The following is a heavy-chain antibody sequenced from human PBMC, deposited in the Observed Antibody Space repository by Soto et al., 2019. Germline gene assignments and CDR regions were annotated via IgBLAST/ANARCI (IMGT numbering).Heavy chain of an antibody. D-gene: IGHD6-19*01. CDR1: GGSISSNSYY. Sequence: SETLSLTCTVSGGSISSNSYYWGWIRQSPGKGLEWIGSIYYSGSTYYSPSLNSRVTISVNTSNNQFSLKLTSVTAADTAVYYCARHSSGCYRFDYWGQGTLVTVSS. CDR2: IYYSGST. V-gene: IGHV4-39*01. CDR3: ARHSSGCYRFDY. J-gene: IGHJ4*02.